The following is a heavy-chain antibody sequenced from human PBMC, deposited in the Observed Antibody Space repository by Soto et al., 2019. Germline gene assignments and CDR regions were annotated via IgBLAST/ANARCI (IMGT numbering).Heavy chain of an antibody. D-gene: IGHD3-16*02. CDR2: ISASGGTT. Sequence: DVQLLESGGGLVQPGGSLRLSCAASGFTFSKYAMSWVRQAPGKGLQWVSAISASGGTTYYADSVKGRFTFSRDNSKNTLYLQMNSLRAEDTAVYYCAKVGDTQWGSTYHYTHFDYWGQGTRVAVSS. J-gene: IGHJ4*02. V-gene: IGHV3-23*01. CDR3: AKVGDTQWGSTYHYTHFDY. CDR1: GFTFSKYA.